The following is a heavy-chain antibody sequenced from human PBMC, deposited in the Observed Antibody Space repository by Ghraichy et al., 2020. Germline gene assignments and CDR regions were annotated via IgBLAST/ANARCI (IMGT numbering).Heavy chain of an antibody. V-gene: IGHV1-2*02. CDR1: GYTFTGYY. Sequence: ASVKVSCKASGYTFTGYYMHWVRQAPGQGLEWMGWINPNSGGTNFAQKFQGRVTMTRDTSITTAYMELSRLRSDDTAVYYCARGVAAASTHNDYWGQGTLVTVSS. CDR3: ARGVAAASTHNDY. J-gene: IGHJ4*02. D-gene: IGHD6-13*01. CDR2: INPNSGGT.